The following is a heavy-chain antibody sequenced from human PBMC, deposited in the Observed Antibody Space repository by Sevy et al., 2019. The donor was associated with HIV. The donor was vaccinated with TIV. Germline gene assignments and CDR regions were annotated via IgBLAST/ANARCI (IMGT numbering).Heavy chain of an antibody. CDR1: GFTFSSYG. CDR3: ATLGIAVAGAFP. V-gene: IGHV3-30*02. Sequence: RGSLRLSCAASGFTFSSYGMHWVRQAPGKGLEWVAFIYYDGSNQYYAESVKGRFTISRDNSKNTLYLQMNSLRAEDTAIYYCATLGIAVAGAFPWGQGTLVTVSS. J-gene: IGHJ5*02. D-gene: IGHD6-19*01. CDR2: IYYDGSNQ.